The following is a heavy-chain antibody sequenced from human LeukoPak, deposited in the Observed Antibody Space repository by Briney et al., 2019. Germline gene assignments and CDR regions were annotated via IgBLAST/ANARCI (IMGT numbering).Heavy chain of an antibody. CDR1: GFTFSSYG. V-gene: IGHV3-30*18. J-gene: IGHJ4*02. D-gene: IGHD3-22*01. Sequence: GGSLRLPCAASGFTFSSYGMHWVRQAPGKGLEWVAVISYDGSNKYYADSVKGRFTISRDNSKNTLYLQMNSLRAEDTAVYYCAKNYYDSSGYYLGYFDYWGQGTLVTVSS. CDR3: AKNYYDSSGYYLGYFDY. CDR2: ISYDGSNK.